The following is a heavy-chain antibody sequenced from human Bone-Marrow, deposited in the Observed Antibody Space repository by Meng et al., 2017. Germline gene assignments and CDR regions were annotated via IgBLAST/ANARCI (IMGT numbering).Heavy chain of an antibody. J-gene: IGHJ4*02. CDR2: INHSGST. Sequence: QVPLQLWGGEPLMPSGTLSLPCVVYGWSFSGSYRSWIRQPPGKGLEWIGKINHSGSTNYNPSLKSRVTISVDTSKNQFSLKLSSVTAADTAVYYCARLAYDSSGYWFDYWGQGTLVTVSS. D-gene: IGHD3-22*01. CDR3: ARLAYDSSGYWFDY. CDR1: GWSFSGSY. V-gene: IGHV4-34*01.